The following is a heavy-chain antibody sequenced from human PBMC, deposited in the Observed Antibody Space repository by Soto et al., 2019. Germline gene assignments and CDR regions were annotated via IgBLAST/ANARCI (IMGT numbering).Heavy chain of an antibody. CDR2: IWYDGSNK. CDR1: GFTFSSYG. CDR3: ARDRIAAAAESEFDY. J-gene: IGHJ4*02. Sequence: GESLKISCAASGFTFSSYGMHWVRQAPGKGLEWVAVIWYDGSNKYYADSVKGRFTISRDNSKNTLYLQMNSQRAEVTAVYYCARDRIAAAAESEFDYWGQGTLVTVSS. D-gene: IGHD6-13*01. V-gene: IGHV3-33*01.